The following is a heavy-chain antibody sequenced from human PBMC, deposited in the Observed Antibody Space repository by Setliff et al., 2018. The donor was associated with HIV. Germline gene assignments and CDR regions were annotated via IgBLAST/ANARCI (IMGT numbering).Heavy chain of an antibody. CDR2: INPNNGGT. CDR1: GYTFTDYY. D-gene: IGHD3-22*01. Sequence: GASVKVSCKASGYTFTDYYIHWVRQAPGQGLEWMGRINPNNGGTNYAQKFQGRVTMTRDTSISTAYMELSRLRSDDTAVYYCARDGYYDSSGYSAFDIWGQGTMGTVSS. V-gene: IGHV1-2*06. J-gene: IGHJ3*02. CDR3: ARDGYYDSSGYSAFDI.